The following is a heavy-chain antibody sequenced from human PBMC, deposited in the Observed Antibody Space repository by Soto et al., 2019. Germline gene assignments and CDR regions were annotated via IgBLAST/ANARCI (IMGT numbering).Heavy chain of an antibody. Sequence: PSETLSLTCTVSGGSISSYYWSWIRQPPGKGLKRIGYIYYSGSTNYNPSIKSRVTITVDTSKNQFSLKLSSVTAADTAVYYCARAAYHGLYCSGGSCYSWFDPWGQGTLVTVSS. CDR1: GGSISSYY. CDR2: IYYSGST. V-gene: IGHV4-59*01. D-gene: IGHD2-15*01. CDR3: ARAAYHGLYCSGGSCYSWFDP. J-gene: IGHJ5*02.